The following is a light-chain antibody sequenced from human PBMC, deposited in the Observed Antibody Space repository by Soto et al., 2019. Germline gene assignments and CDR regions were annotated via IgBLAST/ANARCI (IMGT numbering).Light chain of an antibody. CDR2: YHN. Sequence: QAVVTQPPSASGTPGQRVTISCSGSSSNIGSNTVSWYQHLPGTAPKLLIYYHNQRPSGVPDRFSGSKSGTSASLAISGLQSEDEANYYCATWDDSLNVVLFGGGTQLTVL. V-gene: IGLV1-44*01. CDR1: SSNIGSNT. CDR3: ATWDDSLNVVL. J-gene: IGLJ2*01.